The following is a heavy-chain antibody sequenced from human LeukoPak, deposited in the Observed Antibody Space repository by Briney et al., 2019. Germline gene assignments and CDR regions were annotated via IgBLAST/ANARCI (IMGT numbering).Heavy chain of an antibody. D-gene: IGHD6-19*01. J-gene: IGHJ2*01. CDR1: GFTFSSYG. V-gene: IGHV3-30*02. Sequence: GGSLRLSCAASGFTFSSYGMHWVRQAPGKGLEWVAFIRYDGSNKYYADSAKGRFTISRDNSKNTLYLQMNSLRAEDTAVYYCAKGSEENWYFDLWGRGTLVTVSS. CDR3: AKGSEENWYFDL. CDR2: IRYDGSNK.